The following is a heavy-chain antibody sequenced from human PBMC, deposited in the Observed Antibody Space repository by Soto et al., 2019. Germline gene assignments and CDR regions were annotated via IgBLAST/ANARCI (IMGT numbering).Heavy chain of an antibody. D-gene: IGHD3-22*01. CDR2: AYYRSRWYK. J-gene: IGHJ5*01. Sequence: PSQTLSLTCAISGDSVSSNSAAWNWIRQSPSRGLEWLGRAYYRSRWYKDYEVSVKSRIAINPDTSKNQFSLQLNSVTPEDTAVYYCAREEYHYDTNGYYYRYNWFDSRGQGTLVTVVS. V-gene: IGHV6-1*01. CDR3: AREEYHYDTNGYYYRYNWFDS. CDR1: GDSVSSNSAA.